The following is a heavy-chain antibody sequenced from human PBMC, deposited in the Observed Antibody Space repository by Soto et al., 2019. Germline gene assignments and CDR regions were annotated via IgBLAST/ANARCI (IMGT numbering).Heavy chain of an antibody. V-gene: IGHV4-61*01. Sequence: SETLSLTCTVSGGSVSSGSYFWSWIREPPGKGLEWIGYIYYSGSTNYNPSLKSRVTISVYTSKNQFSLKLSSVTAADPAVSYCARVRIAPARTYFDYWDQGTLLTLST. D-gene: IGHD6-13*01. CDR3: ARVRIAPARTYFDY. CDR1: GGSVSSGSYF. J-gene: IGHJ4*02. CDR2: IYYSGST.